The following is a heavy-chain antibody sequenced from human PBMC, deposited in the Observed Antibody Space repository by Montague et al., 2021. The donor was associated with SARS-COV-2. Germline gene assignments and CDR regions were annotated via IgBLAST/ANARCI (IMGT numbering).Heavy chain of an antibody. CDR1: SDSINSYY. Sequence: SETLSLTCTVSSDSINSYYWGWIRQPPGKRLEWLGYVNSSGTTNYNSYLNSRIAISVDTSKYQFSLRLDSVTAADTAIYYCATLTQSNGDFWGQGVLVTV. CDR3: ATLTQSNGDF. V-gene: IGHV4-4*08. J-gene: IGHJ4*02. D-gene: IGHD4/OR15-4a*01. CDR2: VNSSGTT.